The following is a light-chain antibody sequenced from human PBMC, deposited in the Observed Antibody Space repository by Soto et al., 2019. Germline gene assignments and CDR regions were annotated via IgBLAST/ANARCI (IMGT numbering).Light chain of an antibody. CDR1: QSISTY. CDR3: QQSDTSSWT. V-gene: IGKV1-39*01. J-gene: IGKJ1*01. Sequence: DIQMTQSPSSLSASIGDRVTITCRASQSISTYLNWYQQKLGKAPKLLIYAASTVESGVPSRFSGSGYGTYFTLTISDLQPEDFASYYCQQSDTSSWTFGQGTKVDIK. CDR2: AAS.